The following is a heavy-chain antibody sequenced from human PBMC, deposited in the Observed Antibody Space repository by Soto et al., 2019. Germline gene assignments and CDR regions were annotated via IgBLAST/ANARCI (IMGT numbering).Heavy chain of an antibody. J-gene: IGHJ5*02. CDR3: ARDWFDA. V-gene: IGHV3-7*01. CDR2: MKKDGSQK. Sequence: GGSLRLSCVASGFTFSNYWMSWVRQAPGKGLEWVANMKKDGSQKYYVDSVKGRFTISRDNARNSLYLQMNSLRVEDTAVYYCARDWFDAWGQGTLVTVSS. CDR1: GFTFSNYW.